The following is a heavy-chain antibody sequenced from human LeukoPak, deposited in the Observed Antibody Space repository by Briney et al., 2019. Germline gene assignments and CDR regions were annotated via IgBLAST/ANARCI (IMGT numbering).Heavy chain of an antibody. D-gene: IGHD1-1*01. CDR2: INTSGGHT. J-gene: IGHJ3*02. Sequence: ASVKVSCKASGYTFTDYDMHWVRQAPGQGLEWMGLINTSGGHTNYAQKFQGRVSMTRDTSTGTLYMDLSSLRFEDTAVYYCTRGLERLDSYNYLSFAFDIWGQGTMVTVS. V-gene: IGHV1-46*01. CDR1: GYTFTDYD. CDR3: TRGLERLDSYNYLSFAFDI.